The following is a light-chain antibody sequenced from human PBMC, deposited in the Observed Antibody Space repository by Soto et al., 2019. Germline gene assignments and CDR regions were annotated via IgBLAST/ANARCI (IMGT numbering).Light chain of an antibody. CDR2: DAS. CDR3: QQRST. Sequence: EIVLTQSPATLSLSPGERATLSCRASQSVSSYLAWYQQKPGQAPRLLIYDASNRATGIPDRFSGSGSGTEFTLTISSLEPEDFAVYYCQQRSTFGPGTKVDIK. CDR1: QSVSSY. J-gene: IGKJ3*01. V-gene: IGKV3-11*01.